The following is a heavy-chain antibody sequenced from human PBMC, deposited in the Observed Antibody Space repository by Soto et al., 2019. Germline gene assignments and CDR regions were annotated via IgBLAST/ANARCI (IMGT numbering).Heavy chain of an antibody. Sequence: QVQLQESGPRLVKSSETLSLVCSVSGDSIIRSFWGCIRQSPGKGLEYIGYISDSGVTDYDPSLKSLVTISGDTSKNQFSLKLKSATAADTAMYYCARGAGDFSGPDSFDIWGQGTMVTVSS. CDR2: ISDSGVT. CDR1: GDSIIRSF. J-gene: IGHJ3*02. CDR3: ARGAGDFSGPDSFDI. D-gene: IGHD3-10*01. V-gene: IGHV4-59*01.